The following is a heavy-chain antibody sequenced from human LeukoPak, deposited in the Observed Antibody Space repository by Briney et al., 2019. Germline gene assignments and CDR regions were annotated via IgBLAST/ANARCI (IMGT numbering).Heavy chain of an antibody. CDR3: ARDGRNGESDY. CDR2: ISGSGGST. Sequence: GGSLRLSCVVSEFTFSSYAMSWVRQAPGKGLEWVSAISGSGGSTYYADSVKGRFTISRDNSKNTLYLQMNSLRAEDTAVYYCARDGRNGESDYWGQGTLVTVSS. J-gene: IGHJ4*02. CDR1: EFTFSSYA. D-gene: IGHD3-10*01. V-gene: IGHV3-23*01.